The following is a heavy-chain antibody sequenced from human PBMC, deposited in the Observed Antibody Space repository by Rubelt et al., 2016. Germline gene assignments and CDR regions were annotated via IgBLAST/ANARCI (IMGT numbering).Heavy chain of an antibody. Sequence: QVQLVQSGAEVKKPGASVKVSCKASGYTLTELSMHWVRQAPGKGLEWMGGFDPEDGETIYAQKFQVRVTRTEDTSTDTAYMELSSLRSEDTAVYYCATRSLWFGEIDRYFDYWGQGTLVTVSS. J-gene: IGHJ4*02. CDR2: FDPEDGET. CDR1: GYTLTELS. V-gene: IGHV1-24*01. CDR3: ATRSLWFGEIDRYFDY. D-gene: IGHD3-10*01.